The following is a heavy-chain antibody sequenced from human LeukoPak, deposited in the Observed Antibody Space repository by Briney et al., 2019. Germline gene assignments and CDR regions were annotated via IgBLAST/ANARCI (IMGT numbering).Heavy chain of an antibody. CDR2: ILYDGSNK. CDR3: AREPAYGIAAADNY. V-gene: IGHV3-33*01. CDR1: GFTFSSYG. J-gene: IGHJ4*02. D-gene: IGHD6-13*01. Sequence: GGSLRLSCAASGFTFSSYGMHWVRQAPGKGLEWVAVILYDGSNKYYADSVKGRFTISRDNSKNTLYLQMNSLRAEDTAVYYCAREPAYGIAAADNYWGQGTLVTVSS.